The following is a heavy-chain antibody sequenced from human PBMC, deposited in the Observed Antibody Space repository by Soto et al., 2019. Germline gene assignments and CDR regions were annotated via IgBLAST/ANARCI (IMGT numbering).Heavy chain of an antibody. D-gene: IGHD3-22*01. J-gene: IGHJ6*02. V-gene: IGHV5-10-1*01. Sequence: PGESLKISCKGSGYSFTSYWISWVRQMPGKGLEWMGRIDPSDSYTNYSPSFQGHVTISADKSISPAYLQWSSLKASDTTMNYCARQQSFYDSSSDPYYQYYFGMGDWGQGTMVTVSS. CDR1: GYSFTSYW. CDR3: ARQQSFYDSSSDPYYQYYFGMGD. CDR2: IDPSDSYT.